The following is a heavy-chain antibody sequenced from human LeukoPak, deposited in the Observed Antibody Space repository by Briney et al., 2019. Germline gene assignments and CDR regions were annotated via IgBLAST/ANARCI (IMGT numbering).Heavy chain of an antibody. D-gene: IGHD2-2*01. J-gene: IGHJ4*02. CDR2: INPNSGGT. V-gene: IGHV1-2*02. CDR1: GYTFTGYY. CDR3: ARGLSVVVPAANLY. Sequence: ASVKVSCKASGYTFTGYYMNWVQQAPGQGIEWMGWINPNSGGTNYAQKFQGRVTMTGDTSISTAYMELSRLRSDDTAVYYCARGLSVVVPAANLYWGQGTLVTVSS.